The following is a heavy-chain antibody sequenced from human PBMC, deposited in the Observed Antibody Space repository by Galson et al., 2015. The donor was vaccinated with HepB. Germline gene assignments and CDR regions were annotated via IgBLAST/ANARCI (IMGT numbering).Heavy chain of an antibody. CDR3: AISGHCSGYSCAFDD. J-gene: IGHJ3*01. CDR1: GSAFKTSY. V-gene: IGHV3-11*06. D-gene: IGHD2-15*01. Sequence: SLRLSCAASGSAFKTSYMNWIRQAPGKGPEWLSYISVGSSYTLYSESVKGRFTISRDNFRNTIYLQMTNLRIDDTAVYYCAISGHCSGYSCAFDDWGRGTSVSVS. CDR2: ISVGSSYT.